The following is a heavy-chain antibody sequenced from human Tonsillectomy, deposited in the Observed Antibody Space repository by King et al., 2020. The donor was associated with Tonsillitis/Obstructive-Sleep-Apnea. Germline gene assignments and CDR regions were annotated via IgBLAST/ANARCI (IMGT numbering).Heavy chain of an antibody. V-gene: IGHV3-7*03. CDR2: IKQDGSEK. CDR3: ARVVGGGIDY. J-gene: IGHJ4*02. CDR1: GFTFSSHW. D-gene: IGHD3-10*01. Sequence: VQLVESGGGLVQPGGSLRVSCAASGFTFSSHWMSWVRQAPGKGLEWVANIKQDGSEKHYVDSVKGRFTISRDNAKNPLYLQMNSLRDEDTAVYYCARVVGGGIDYWGQGTLVTVSS.